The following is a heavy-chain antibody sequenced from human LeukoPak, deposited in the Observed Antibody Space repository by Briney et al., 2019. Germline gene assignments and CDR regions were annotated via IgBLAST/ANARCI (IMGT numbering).Heavy chain of an antibody. V-gene: IGHV4-61*02. J-gene: IGHJ3*02. CDR2: IYTSGST. Sequence: PSETLSLTCTVSGGSISSGSYYWSWIRQPAGKGLEWIGRIYTSGSTNYNPSLKSRVTISVNTSKNQFSLKLSSVTAADTAVYYCARDQLGIAHDAFDIWGQGTMVTVSS. CDR3: ARDQLGIAHDAFDI. CDR1: GGSISSGSYY. D-gene: IGHD7-27*01.